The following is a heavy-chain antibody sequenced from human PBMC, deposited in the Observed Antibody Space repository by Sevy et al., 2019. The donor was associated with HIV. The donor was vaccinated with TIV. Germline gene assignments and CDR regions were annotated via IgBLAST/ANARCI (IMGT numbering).Heavy chain of an antibody. Sequence: ASVKVSCKASGGTFSSYAISWLRQAPGQGLEWMGGIIPIFGTANYAQKFQGRVTITADESTSTAYMELSSLRSEDTAVYYCARVARHCSSTSCYSHFDYWGQGTLVTVSS. CDR1: GGTFSSYA. CDR2: IIPIFGTA. CDR3: ARVARHCSSTSCYSHFDY. J-gene: IGHJ4*02. D-gene: IGHD2-2*01. V-gene: IGHV1-69*13.